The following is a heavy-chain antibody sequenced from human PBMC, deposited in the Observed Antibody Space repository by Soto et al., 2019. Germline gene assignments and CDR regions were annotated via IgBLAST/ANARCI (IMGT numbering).Heavy chain of an antibody. CDR3: ARQPKDSNSWYIFDY. D-gene: IGHD6-13*01. J-gene: IGHJ4*02. Sequence: SETLSLTCTVSGGSISSSSYYWGWIRQPPGKGLEWIGSIYYSGSTYYNPSLKSRVTISVDTSKNQFSLKLSSVTAADTAVYYCARQPKDSNSWYIFDYWGQCTLVTVSS. CDR2: IYYSGST. CDR1: GGSISSSSYY. V-gene: IGHV4-39*01.